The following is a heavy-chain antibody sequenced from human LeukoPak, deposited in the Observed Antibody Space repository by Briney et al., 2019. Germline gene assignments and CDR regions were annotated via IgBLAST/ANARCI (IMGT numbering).Heavy chain of an antibody. CDR3: ARDYDFWSGYYLIEGFFDY. CDR2: IKQDGSEK. J-gene: IGHJ4*02. V-gene: IGHV3-7*01. Sequence: GGSLRLSCAAPGFTFSSYWMSWVRQAPGKGLEWVANIKQDGSEKYYVDSVKGRFTISRDNAKNSLYLQMNSLRAEDTAVYYCARDYDFWSGYYLIEGFFDYWGQGTLVTVSS. D-gene: IGHD3-3*01. CDR1: GFTFSSYW.